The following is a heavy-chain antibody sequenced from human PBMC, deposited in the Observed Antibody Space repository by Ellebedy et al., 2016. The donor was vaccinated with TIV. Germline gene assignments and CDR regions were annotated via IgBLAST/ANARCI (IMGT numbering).Heavy chain of an antibody. CDR3: ARSTEGLDY. D-gene: IGHD1-14*01. CDR2: IGTAGDT. CDR1: GFTFRSYD. Sequence: GESLKISCAASGFTFRSYDMHWVRQVTGKGLEWVSAIGTAGDTYYPGSVKGRFTISRENAKNYLYLQMNSLRAGDTAGEYCARSTEGLDYWGQGTLVTVSS. J-gene: IGHJ4*02. V-gene: IGHV3-13*01.